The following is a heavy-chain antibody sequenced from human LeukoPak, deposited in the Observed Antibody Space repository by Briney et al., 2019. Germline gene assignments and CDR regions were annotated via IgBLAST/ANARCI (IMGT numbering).Heavy chain of an antibody. V-gene: IGHV4-34*01. D-gene: IGHD1-26*01. CDR1: GGSFSGYY. CDR2: INHSGST. Sequence: PSETLSLTCAVYGGSFSGYYWSWTRQPPGKGLEWIGEINHSGSTNYNPSLKSRVTISVDTSKNQFSLKLSSVTAADTAVYYCARDSGSYTRDFDYWGQGTLVTVSS. CDR3: ARDSGSYTRDFDY. J-gene: IGHJ4*02.